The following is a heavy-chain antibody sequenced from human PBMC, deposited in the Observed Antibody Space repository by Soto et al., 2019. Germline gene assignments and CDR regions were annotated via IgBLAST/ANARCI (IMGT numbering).Heavy chain of an antibody. CDR1: GFTFSSYA. Sequence: SLRLSCAASGFTFSSYAMSWVRQAPGKGLEWVSAISGSGGSTYYADSVKGRFTISRDNSKNTLYLQMNSLRAEDTAVYYCAKVDRSGPDYYYGMDVWGQGTTVTVSS. CDR2: ISGSGGST. J-gene: IGHJ6*02. V-gene: IGHV3-23*01. D-gene: IGHD3-22*01. CDR3: AKVDRSGPDYYYGMDV.